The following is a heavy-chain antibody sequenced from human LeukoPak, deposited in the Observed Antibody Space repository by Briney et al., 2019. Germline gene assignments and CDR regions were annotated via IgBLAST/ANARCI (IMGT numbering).Heavy chain of an antibody. CDR3: ARVPASYCYDSSGYYLGYYFDY. CDR2: INHSGST. V-gene: IGHV4-34*01. D-gene: IGHD3-22*01. J-gene: IGHJ4*02. CDR1: GGSFSGYY. Sequence: SETLSLTCAVYGGSFSGYYWSWIRQPPGKGLEWIGEINHSGSTNYNPSLKSRVTISVDTSKNQFSLKLSSVTAADTAVYYCARVPASYCYDSSGYYLGYYFDYWGQGTLVTVSS.